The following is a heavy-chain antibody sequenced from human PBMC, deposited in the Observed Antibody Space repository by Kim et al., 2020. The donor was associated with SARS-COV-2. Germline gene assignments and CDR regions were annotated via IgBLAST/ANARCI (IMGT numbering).Heavy chain of an antibody. Sequence: GESLKISCKGSGYSFTSYWIGWVRQMPGKGLEWMGIIYPGHSDTRYSPSFQGQVTISADESISTAYLQWSSLKASDTAMYYCARHSEGYDSSGYYQWGVNYWGQGTLVTVSS. CDR3: ARHSEGYDSSGYYQWGVNY. J-gene: IGHJ4*02. CDR2: IYPGHSDT. D-gene: IGHD3-22*01. CDR1: GYSFTSYW. V-gene: IGHV5-51*01.